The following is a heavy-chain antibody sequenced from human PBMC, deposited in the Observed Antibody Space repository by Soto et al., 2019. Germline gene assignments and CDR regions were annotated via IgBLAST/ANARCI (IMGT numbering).Heavy chain of an antibody. CDR1: GFKFSDAW. CDR2: ITSKVDDMTT. J-gene: IGHJ4*02. D-gene: IGHD1-7*01. V-gene: IGHV3-15*01. Sequence: EVPLVESGGELVKPGESLRLSCTASGFKFSDAWLTWVRQAPGKGLEWVGRITSKVDDMTTDYAAPVKGRFTISRDDSQRTMYLQMDSLKPEDTAVYYCAPHPFKMGTPAGLWGQGTLVTVSS. CDR3: APHPFKMGTPAGL.